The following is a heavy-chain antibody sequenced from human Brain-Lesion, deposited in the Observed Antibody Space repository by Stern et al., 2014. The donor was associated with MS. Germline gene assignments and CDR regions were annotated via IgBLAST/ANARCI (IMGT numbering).Heavy chain of an antibody. CDR1: GFTLTEFS. V-gene: IGHV1-24*01. CDR3: ATRSPGAGGNYYRHFDY. Sequence: VHLVESGAEVKKPGASVKVSCKVSGFTLTEFSMHWVRQAPRKGLEWMGGFDPEDGETIYAQKFQGRVTMTEDTSTDTAYMELSSLRTEDTAVYYCATRSPGAGGNYYRHFDYWGQGTLVTVSS. CDR2: FDPEDGET. J-gene: IGHJ4*02. D-gene: IGHD1-26*01.